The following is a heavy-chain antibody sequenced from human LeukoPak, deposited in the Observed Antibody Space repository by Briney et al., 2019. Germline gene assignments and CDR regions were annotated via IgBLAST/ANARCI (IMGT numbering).Heavy chain of an antibody. CDR1: GFTFDDYA. CDR3: AKDIERSSSGDYYYYYGMDV. V-gene: IGHV3-9*01. CDR2: ISWNSGSI. D-gene: IGHD6-6*01. J-gene: IGHJ6*02. Sequence: GGSLRLTCAASGFTFDDYAMHWVRQAPGKGLEWVSGISWNSGSIGYADSVKGRFTISRDNAKNSLYLQMNSLRAEDTALYYCAKDIERSSSGDYYYYYGMDVWGQGTTVTVSS.